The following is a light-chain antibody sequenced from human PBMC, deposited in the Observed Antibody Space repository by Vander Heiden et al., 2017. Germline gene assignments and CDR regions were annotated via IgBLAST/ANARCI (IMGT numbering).Light chain of an antibody. V-gene: IGLV3-19*01. Sequence: SSDLTQDPAVSVALGQTVRITSQGDSHRSCNASWCQQKTRQAPVLVNYGKTNRPSGNPDRFSGSSSGNTASLTITGAQAEDEADYYCNSRDSSSNHLVFGGGTKLTVL. CDR1: SHRSCN. CDR2: GKT. CDR3: NSRDSSSNHLV. J-gene: IGLJ2*01.